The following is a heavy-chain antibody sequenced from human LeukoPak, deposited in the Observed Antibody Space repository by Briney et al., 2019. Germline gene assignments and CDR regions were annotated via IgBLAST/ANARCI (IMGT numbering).Heavy chain of an antibody. CDR2: IIPIFGTA. CDR1: GGTFSSYA. D-gene: IGHD1-7*01. J-gene: IGHJ2*01. V-gene: IGHV1-69*05. CDR3: ARDYGTGTTSLGL. Sequence: GASVKVSCKASGGTFSSYAISWVRQAPGQGLEWMGGIIPIFGTANYAQKLQGSVTMTTDTSTSTAYMELRSLRSDDTAVYYCARDYGTGTTSLGLWGRGTLVTVSS.